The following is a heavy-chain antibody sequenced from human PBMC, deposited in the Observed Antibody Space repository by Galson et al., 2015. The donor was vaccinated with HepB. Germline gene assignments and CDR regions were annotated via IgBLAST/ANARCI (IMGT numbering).Heavy chain of an antibody. V-gene: IGHV1-69*13. CDR3: ADADLGAGDYYYYYGMDV. CDR2: IIPIFGTA. CDR1: GGTFSSYA. Sequence: LVKVSCKASGGTFSSYAISWVRQAPGQGLEWMGGIIPIFGTANYAQKFQGRVTITADESTSTAYMQLSSLRSEDTAVYYCADADLGAGDYYYYYGMDVWGQGTTVTVSS. J-gene: IGHJ6*02. D-gene: IGHD1-26*01.